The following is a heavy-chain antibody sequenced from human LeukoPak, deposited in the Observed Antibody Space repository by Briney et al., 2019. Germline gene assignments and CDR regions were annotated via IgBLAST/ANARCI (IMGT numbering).Heavy chain of an antibody. Sequence: PGESLRISCKGSGYTFSSYWIGWVRQMPGRGLEWMGIIYPGDSDTRYSPSLQGQVTISVDTSIGTAYLQWSSLKASDTAIYYCARQNDFRLDYWGQGTLVTVSS. CDR3: ARQNDFRLDY. CDR2: IYPGDSDT. D-gene: IGHD3-3*01. J-gene: IGHJ4*02. V-gene: IGHV5-51*01. CDR1: GYTFSSYW.